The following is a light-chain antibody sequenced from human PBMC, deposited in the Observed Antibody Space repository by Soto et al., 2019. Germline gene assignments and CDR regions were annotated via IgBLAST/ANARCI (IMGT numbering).Light chain of an antibody. CDR3: CSYAGSYTGV. V-gene: IGLV2-11*01. J-gene: IGLJ1*01. Sequence: QSALTQPHSVSGSPGQSVTISCTGTSSDVGGYNYVSWYQQHPGKAPKLMIYDVSKRPSGVPDRFSGSKSGNTASLTISGLQAEDEADYYCCSYAGSYTGVFGTGTKLTVL. CDR2: DVS. CDR1: SSDVGGYNY.